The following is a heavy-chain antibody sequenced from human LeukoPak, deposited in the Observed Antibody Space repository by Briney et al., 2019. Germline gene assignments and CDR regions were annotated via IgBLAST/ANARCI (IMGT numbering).Heavy chain of an antibody. V-gene: IGHV3-30*02. CDR3: AKDQTTIYGSGYYYYMDV. D-gene: IGHD3-10*01. Sequence: GGSLRLSCAASGFTFSDYYMSWIRQAPGKGLEWVAFIRYDGSNKYCADSVKGRFTISRDNSKNTLYLQMNSLRAEDTAVYYCAKDQTTIYGSGYYYYMDVWGKGTTVTVSS. J-gene: IGHJ6*03. CDR2: IRYDGSNK. CDR1: GFTFSDYY.